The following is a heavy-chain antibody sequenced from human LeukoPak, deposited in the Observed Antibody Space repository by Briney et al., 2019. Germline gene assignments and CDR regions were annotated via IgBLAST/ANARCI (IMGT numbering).Heavy chain of an antibody. Sequence: GGSLRLSCAASGFTFSSYSMNWLRQPPGKGLDWVSSISSSSSYIYYADSVKGRFTISRDNAKNSLYLQMNSLRAEDTAVYYCARVDLVGATYYFYYWGQGTLVTVSS. CDR1: GFTFSSYS. D-gene: IGHD1-26*01. V-gene: IGHV3-21*01. CDR2: ISSSSSYI. J-gene: IGHJ4*02. CDR3: ARVDLVGATYYFYY.